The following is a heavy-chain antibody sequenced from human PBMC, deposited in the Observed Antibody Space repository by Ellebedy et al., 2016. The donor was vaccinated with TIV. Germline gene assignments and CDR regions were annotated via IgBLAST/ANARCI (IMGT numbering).Heavy chain of an antibody. V-gene: IGHV4-59*01. CDR2: IENSGTT. CDR1: GGSISTYF. D-gene: IGHD3-22*01. CDR3: ARTHFYDSSGYYVDAFDI. J-gene: IGHJ3*02. Sequence: PSETLSLTCSVSGGSISTYFWSWIRQPPGKGLEWIAYIENSGTTDYNPSLKSRVTISVDTSKNQFSLKLNSVTAADTAVYYCARTHFYDSSGYYVDAFDIWGQGTLVTVSS.